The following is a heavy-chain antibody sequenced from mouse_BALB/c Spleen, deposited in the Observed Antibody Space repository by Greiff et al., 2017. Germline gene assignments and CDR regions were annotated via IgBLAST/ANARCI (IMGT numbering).Heavy chain of an antibody. J-gene: IGHJ3*01. D-gene: IGHD2-4*01. CDR3: ARGPDLYEYDRSWFAY. V-gene: IGHV5-9-4*01. CDR1: GFTFSSYA. CDR2: ISSGGSYT. Sequence: EVKVVESGGGLVKPGGSLKLSCAASGFTFSSYAMSWVRQSPEKRLEWVAEISSGGSYTYYPDTVTGRFTISRDNAKNTLYLEMSSLRSEDTAMYYCARGPDLYEYDRSWFAYWGQGTLVTVSA.